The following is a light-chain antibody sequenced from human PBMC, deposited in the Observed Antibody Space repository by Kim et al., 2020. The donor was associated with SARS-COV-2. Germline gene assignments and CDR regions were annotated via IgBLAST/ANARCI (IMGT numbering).Light chain of an antibody. J-gene: IGKJ5*01. CDR1: QSFSSW. CDR3: QQYNNIPIT. V-gene: IGKV1-5*03. Sequence: DIQMTQSPSTLSASVGDRVTITCRASQSFSSWLAWYQQKPGKVPKLLIYKTSILESGVPSRFSGSGSGTEFTLTISSRQPDDFATYYCQQYNNIPITFGQGTRLEIK. CDR2: KTS.